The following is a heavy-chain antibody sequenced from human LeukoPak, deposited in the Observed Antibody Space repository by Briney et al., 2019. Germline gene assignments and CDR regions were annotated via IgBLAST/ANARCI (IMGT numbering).Heavy chain of an antibody. CDR3: ARDMVRGVIWFDP. CDR1: GGTFSSYA. V-gene: IGHV1-69*13. Sequence: SVKVSCKASGGTFSSYAISWVRQAPGQGLEWMGGIIPIFGTANYAQKFQGRVTITADESTSTAYMELSSLRSDDTAVYYCARDMVRGVIWFDPWGQGTLVTVSS. J-gene: IGHJ5*02. D-gene: IGHD3-10*01. CDR2: IIPIFGTA.